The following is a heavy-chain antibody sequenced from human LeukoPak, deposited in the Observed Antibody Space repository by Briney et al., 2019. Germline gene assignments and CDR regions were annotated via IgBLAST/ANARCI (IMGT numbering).Heavy chain of an antibody. J-gene: IGHJ4*02. Sequence: GGSLRLSCAASGFTFSNYALHWVRQAPGKGLEWVAVILHDGSNKYADSVKGRFTISRDNSKNTLYLQMNSLRAEDTAVYYCARGLMLREVADYWGQGTLVTVSS. CDR2: ILHDGSNK. CDR1: GFTFSNYA. CDR3: ARGLMLREVADY. V-gene: IGHV3-30*04. D-gene: IGHD3-10*01.